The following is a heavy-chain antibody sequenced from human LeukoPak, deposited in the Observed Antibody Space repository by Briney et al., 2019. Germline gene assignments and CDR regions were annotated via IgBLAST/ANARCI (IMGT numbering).Heavy chain of an antibody. Sequence: SQTLSLTCTVSGGSISSGGYYWSWIRQHPGKGLEWIGYIYYSGSTYYNPSLKSRVTISVDTSKNQFSLKLSSVTAADTAVYHCAREAVDIVVVPAAIQGRRPLDAFDIWGQGTMVTVSS. CDR2: IYYSGST. V-gene: IGHV4-31*03. CDR3: AREAVDIVVVPAAIQGRRPLDAFDI. CDR1: GGSISSGGYY. D-gene: IGHD2-2*02. J-gene: IGHJ3*02.